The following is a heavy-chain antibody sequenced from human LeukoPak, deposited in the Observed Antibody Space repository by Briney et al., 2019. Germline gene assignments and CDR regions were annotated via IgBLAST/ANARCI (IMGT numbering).Heavy chain of an antibody. J-gene: IGHJ4*02. Sequence: GGSLRLSCAASGFTFSSYSMNWVRQAPGKGLEWVSYISSSGSTIYYADSVKGRFTISRDNAKNSLYLQMNSLRAEDTAVYSCARVGCSGGSCRYGNYFDYWGQGTLVTVSS. V-gene: IGHV3-48*04. D-gene: IGHD2-15*01. CDR1: GFTFSSYS. CDR3: ARVGCSGGSCRYGNYFDY. CDR2: ISSSGSTI.